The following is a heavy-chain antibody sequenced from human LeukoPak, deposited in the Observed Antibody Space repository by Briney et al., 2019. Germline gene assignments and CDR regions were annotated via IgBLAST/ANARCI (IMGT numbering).Heavy chain of an antibody. CDR2: IYYSGST. CDR3: ARAGVATITVDY. D-gene: IGHD5-12*01. Sequence: SETLSLTCTVSGGSISSYYWSWIRQPPGKGLEWIGYIYYSGSTNYNPSLQSRVTISVDTSKNQFSLKLSSVTAADTAVYYCARAGVATITVDYWGQGTLVTVSS. CDR1: GGSISSYY. J-gene: IGHJ4*02. V-gene: IGHV4-59*01.